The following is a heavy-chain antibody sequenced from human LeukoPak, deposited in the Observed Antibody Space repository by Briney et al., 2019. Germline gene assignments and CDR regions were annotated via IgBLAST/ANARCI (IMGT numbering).Heavy chain of an antibody. V-gene: IGHV3-15*07. CDR1: GFTFSNAW. CDR2: IKSKTDGGTT. J-gene: IGHJ4*02. Sequence: GGSLRLSCAASGFTFSNAWMNWVRQAPGKGLEWVGRIKSKTDGGTTDYAAPVKGRFTISRDNAKNSLYLQMNSLRAEDTAIYYCTRVGYIDEGIDYWGQGTLVTVSS. CDR3: TRVGYIDEGIDY. D-gene: IGHD5-24*01.